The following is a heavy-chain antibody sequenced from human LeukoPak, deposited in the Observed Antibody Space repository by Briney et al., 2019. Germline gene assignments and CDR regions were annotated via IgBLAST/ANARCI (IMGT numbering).Heavy chain of an antibody. CDR1: GYTFTSYG. J-gene: IGHJ6*02. V-gene: IGHV1-18*01. Sequence: ASVKVSCKASGYTFTSYGISWVRQAPGQGLEWMGWISAYNGNTNYAQKLQGRVTMTTDTSTSTAYMELRSLRSDDTAVYYCARKGYCTNGVCYNYYYYGMDVWGQGTTVTVSS. D-gene: IGHD2-8*01. CDR2: ISAYNGNT. CDR3: ARKGYCTNGVCYNYYYYGMDV.